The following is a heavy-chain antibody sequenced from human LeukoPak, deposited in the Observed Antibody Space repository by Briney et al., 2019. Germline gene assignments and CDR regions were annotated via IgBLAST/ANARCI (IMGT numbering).Heavy chain of an antibody. CDR3: ARANWGRVVVIRGSAFDI. CDR2: IYRSGST. V-gene: IGHV4-30-2*01. D-gene: IGHD3-22*01. J-gene: IGHJ3*02. Sequence: PSETLSLTCAVSGDSISSGGYSWSWIRQPPGKGLEWIGYIYRSGSTYYNPSLKSRVTISVDTSKNQFSLKLSSVTAADTAVYYCARANWGRVVVIRGSAFDIWGQGTMVTVSS. CDR1: GDSISSGGYS.